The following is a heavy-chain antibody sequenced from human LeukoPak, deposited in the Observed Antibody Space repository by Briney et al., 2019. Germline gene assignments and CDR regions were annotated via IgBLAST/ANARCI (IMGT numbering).Heavy chain of an antibody. Sequence: GGSLRLSCAASGFTFSSYSMNWVRQAPGKGLEWVSSISSSSSYIYYADSVKGRFTISRDNAKNSLYLQMNSLRAEDTAVYYCARDIVVVVAAMDYFDYWGQGTLVTVSS. CDR1: GFTFSSYS. J-gene: IGHJ4*02. CDR2: ISSSSSYI. CDR3: ARDIVVVVAAMDYFDY. V-gene: IGHV3-21*01. D-gene: IGHD2-15*01.